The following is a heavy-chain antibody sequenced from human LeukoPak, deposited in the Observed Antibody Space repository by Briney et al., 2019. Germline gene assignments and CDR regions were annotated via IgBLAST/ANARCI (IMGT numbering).Heavy chain of an antibody. Sequence: SETLSLTCTVSGGSISTYYWTWIRQPAGKGLEWIGRMYSSGITDYNPSLKSRVTISVDTSKNQFSLKLSSVTAADTAVYYCARGGGYYHNWFDPWGQGTLVTVSS. V-gene: IGHV4-4*07. D-gene: IGHD1-26*01. CDR2: MYSSGIT. CDR3: ARGGGYYHNWFDP. J-gene: IGHJ5*02. CDR1: GGSISTYY.